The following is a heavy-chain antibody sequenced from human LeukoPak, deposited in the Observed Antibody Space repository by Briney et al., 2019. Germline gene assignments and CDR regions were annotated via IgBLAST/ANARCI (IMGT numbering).Heavy chain of an antibody. CDR1: GFTFSSYA. D-gene: IGHD3-3*01. V-gene: IGHV3-30-3*01. J-gene: IGHJ4*02. CDR2: ISYDGSNK. CDR3: ARDPPAGPLRFPGPLDH. Sequence: PGGSLRLSCAASGFTFSSYAMHWVRQAPGKGLEWVAVISYDGSNKYYADSVKGRFTISRDNSKNTLYLQMNSLRAEDTAVYYCARDPPAGPLRFPGPLDHWGQGTLVTVSS.